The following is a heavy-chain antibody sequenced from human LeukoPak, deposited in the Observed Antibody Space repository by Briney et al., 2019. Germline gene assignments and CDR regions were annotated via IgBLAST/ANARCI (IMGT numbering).Heavy chain of an antibody. J-gene: IGHJ4*02. V-gene: IGHV3-66*01. CDR3: ARPSSLDGSGRYYIDY. CDR2: THSDGTT. CDR1: GFTVSNNF. D-gene: IGHD3-10*01. Sequence: AGSLRLSCAVSGFTVSNNFMNWVRQAPGKGLEWVSVTHSDGTTYFADSVQGRFTISRDNSKNTLYLQMNSLRDEDTAVYYCARPSSLDGSGRYYIDYWGQGTLVTVSS.